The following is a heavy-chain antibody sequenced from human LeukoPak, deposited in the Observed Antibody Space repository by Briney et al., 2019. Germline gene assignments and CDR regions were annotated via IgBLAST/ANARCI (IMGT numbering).Heavy chain of an antibody. CDR2: IKQDGSEK. D-gene: IGHD6-19*01. Sequence: GGSLRLSCAASGFTFSNAWMSWVRQAPGKGLEWVANIKQDGSEKYYVDSVKGRFTISRDNAKNSLYLQMNSLRAEDTAVYYCARKRQWKAFDIWGQGTMVTVSS. CDR3: ARKRQWKAFDI. J-gene: IGHJ3*02. V-gene: IGHV3-7*01. CDR1: GFTFSNAW.